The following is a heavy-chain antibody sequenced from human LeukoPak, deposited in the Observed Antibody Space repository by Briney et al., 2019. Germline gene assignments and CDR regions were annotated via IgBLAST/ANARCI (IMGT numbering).Heavy chain of an antibody. J-gene: IGHJ4*02. D-gene: IGHD3-10*01. V-gene: IGHV3-30*02. Sequence: GGSLRLSCAASGFTFSSYGMHWVRQAPGKGLEWVAFMRYDGSDENYADSVKGRFTISRDNSKNTLYLQMNGLRAEDTAVYYCAKEFNFFRGVIISTDYWGQGTLVTVSS. CDR1: GFTFSSYG. CDR2: MRYDGSDE. CDR3: AKEFNFFRGVIISTDY.